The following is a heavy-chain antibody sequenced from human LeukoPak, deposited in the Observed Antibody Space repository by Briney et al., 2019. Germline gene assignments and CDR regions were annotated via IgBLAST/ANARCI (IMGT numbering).Heavy chain of an antibody. CDR3: ARGILDYDSLDY. J-gene: IGHJ4*02. D-gene: IGHD3-22*01. CDR1: GGSISSGGYY. CDR2: IYHSGST. V-gene: IGHV4-30-2*02. Sequence: PSQTLSLTCTVSGGSISSGGYYWSWIRQPPGKGLEWIGYIYHSGSTYYNPSLKSRVTISVDRSKNQFSLKLSSVTAADTAVYYCARGILDYDSLDYWGQGTLVTVSS.